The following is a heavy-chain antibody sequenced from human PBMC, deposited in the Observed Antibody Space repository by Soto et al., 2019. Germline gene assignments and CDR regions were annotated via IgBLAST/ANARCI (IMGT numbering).Heavy chain of an antibody. CDR1: GFTFSSYA. CDR2: ISGSGGST. CDR3: AKDFLVQLKGYFDY. J-gene: IGHJ4*02. V-gene: IGHV3-23*01. Sequence: GGSLRLSCAASGFTFSSYAMSWVRQAPGKGLEWVSAISGSGGSTYYADSVKGRFTISRDNSKNTLYLQMNSLRAEDTAVYYCAKDFLVQLKGYFDYWGQGTLVTAPQ. D-gene: IGHD5-18*01.